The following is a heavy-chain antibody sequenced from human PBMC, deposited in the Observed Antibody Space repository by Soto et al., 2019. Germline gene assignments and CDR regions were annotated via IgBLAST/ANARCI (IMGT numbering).Heavy chain of an antibody. J-gene: IGHJ5*02. D-gene: IGHD2-15*01. Sequence: ASVKVSCKDSGYTFPRYTMNWVRPAPGQRLEWMGWINPDHGNTKSSQKFQDRVIITRDTSASTAYMDLSRLRSEETAVYYCARGIATGQLDPWGQGTRVTVSS. CDR3: ARGIATGQLDP. V-gene: IGHV1-3*01. CDR2: INPDHGNT. CDR1: GYTFPRYT.